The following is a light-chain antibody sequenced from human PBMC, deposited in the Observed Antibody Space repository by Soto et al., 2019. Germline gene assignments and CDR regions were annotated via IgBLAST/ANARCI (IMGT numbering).Light chain of an antibody. CDR3: AAWDGSLDAVV. CDR2: SNS. J-gene: IGLJ2*01. Sequence: QSVLTQPPSVSGTPGQRVTVSCSGTGSNIGSYTVSWYLQLPGSAPKLLIFSNSQRPSGVPDRFSGSKSGSSASLAISGLQPEDAADYYCAAWDGSLDAVVFGGGTKLTVL. CDR1: GSNIGSYT. V-gene: IGLV1-44*01.